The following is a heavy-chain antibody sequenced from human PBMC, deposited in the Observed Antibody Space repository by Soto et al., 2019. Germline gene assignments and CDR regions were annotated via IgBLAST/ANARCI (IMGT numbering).Heavy chain of an antibody. D-gene: IGHD3-22*01. CDR3: ASDSSGNFYYYGMDV. J-gene: IGHJ6*02. V-gene: IGHV1-69*13. Sequence: SLKVSCKASGGTFSSYAISWVRQAPVQGLEWMGGIIPIFGTANYAQKFQGRVTITADESTSTAYMELSSLRSEDTAVYYCASDSSGNFYYYGMDVWGQGTTVTVSS. CDR2: IIPIFGTA. CDR1: GGTFSSYA.